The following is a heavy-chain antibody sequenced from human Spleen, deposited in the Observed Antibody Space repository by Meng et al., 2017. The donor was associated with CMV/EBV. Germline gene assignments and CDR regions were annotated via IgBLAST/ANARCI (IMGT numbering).Heavy chain of an antibody. CDR2: ICYSGIP. CDR1: IGPLSCCGYV. CDR3: ARRNYGYNWFDP. J-gene: IGHJ5*02. D-gene: IGHD4-11*01. V-gene: IGHV4-31*02. Sequence: VSIGPLSCCGYVCRCIRRHPVTGLVWLWYICYSGIPYYHPSLKIRVPISVDTSKTQFSLKLRSVTAADTAVYYCARRNYGYNWFDPWGQGTLVTVSS.